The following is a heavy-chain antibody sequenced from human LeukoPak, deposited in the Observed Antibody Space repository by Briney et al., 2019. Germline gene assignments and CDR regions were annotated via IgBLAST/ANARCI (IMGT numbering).Heavy chain of an antibody. J-gene: IGHJ4*02. Sequence: GGSLRLPCAASGFTFSRYWMHWVRQAPGKGLVWVSRINSDGSTTSYADSVKGRFTISRDNAKNTLYLQMNSLRAEDTAVYYCARAGGNDSGQGYYWGQGTLVTVSS. CDR1: GFTFSRYW. CDR3: ARAGGNDSGQGYY. D-gene: IGHD5-12*01. V-gene: IGHV3-74*01. CDR2: INSDGSTT.